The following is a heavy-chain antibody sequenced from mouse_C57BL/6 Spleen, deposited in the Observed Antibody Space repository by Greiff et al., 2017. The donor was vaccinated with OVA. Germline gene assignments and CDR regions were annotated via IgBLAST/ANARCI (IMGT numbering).Heavy chain of an antibody. V-gene: IGHV1-55*01. CDR3: ARASYYGSSYFDY. Sequence: VKLQQPGAELVKPGASVKMSCKASGYTFTSYWITWVKQRPGQGLEWIGDIYPGSGSTNYNEKFKSKATLTVDTSSSTAYMQLSSLTSEDSAVYYCARASYYGSSYFDYWGQGTTLTVSS. D-gene: IGHD1-1*01. CDR1: GYTFTSYW. J-gene: IGHJ2*01. CDR2: IYPGSGST.